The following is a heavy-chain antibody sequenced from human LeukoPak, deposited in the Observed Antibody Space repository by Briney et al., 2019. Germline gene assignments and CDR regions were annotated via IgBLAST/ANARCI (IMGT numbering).Heavy chain of an antibody. J-gene: IGHJ5*02. V-gene: IGHV4-59*01. CDR1: GGSIIGYY. D-gene: IGHD1-26*01. CDR2: IHYRGGT. Sequence: SDTLSLTCTVSGGSIIGYYWVWLRQSPGKGLAWIGYIHYRGGTNYNPTFQSQVSMSVDTAKNQFSLNYNSVMVADTAVYYCAREATALPFDRWGQGILVTVSS. CDR3: AREATALPFDR.